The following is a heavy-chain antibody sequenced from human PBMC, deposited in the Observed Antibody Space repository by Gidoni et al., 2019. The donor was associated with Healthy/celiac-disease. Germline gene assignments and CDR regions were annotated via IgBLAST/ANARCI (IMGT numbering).Heavy chain of an antibody. CDR3: ARHVLGAAAGFWFDP. CDR2: IYPGDSDT. CDR1: GDSFTSYW. Sequence: EVQLVQSGAAVKKPGRSLKISCEGSGDSFTSYWIGWVRQMPGKGLEWMGIIYPGDSDTRYSPSFQGQVTISADKSISTAYLQWSSLKASDTAMYYCARHVLGAAAGFWFDPWGQGTLVTVSS. D-gene: IGHD6-13*01. V-gene: IGHV5-51*01. J-gene: IGHJ5*02.